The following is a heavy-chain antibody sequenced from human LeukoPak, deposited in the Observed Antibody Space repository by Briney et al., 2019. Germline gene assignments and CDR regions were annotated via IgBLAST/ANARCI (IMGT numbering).Heavy chain of an antibody. V-gene: IGHV3-23*01. CDR2: IFQGGGEI. D-gene: IGHD5-18*01. CDR3: ATYRQVLLPFES. J-gene: IGHJ4*02. CDR1: GFTFSDFA. Sequence: GGSLRLSCAASGFTFSDFAMNWVRQSPGKKGLEWVSSIFQGGGEIHYADSVRGRFTISRDNSKSTLFLQMNSLRAEDTAIYYCATYRQVLLPFESWGQGTLVTVSS.